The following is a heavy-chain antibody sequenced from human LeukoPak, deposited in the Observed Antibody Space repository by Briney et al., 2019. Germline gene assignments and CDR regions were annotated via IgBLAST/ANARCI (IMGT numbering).Heavy chain of an antibody. V-gene: IGHV1-69*06. CDR1: GGTFSSYA. Sequence: SVKVTCKAAGGTFSSYAISWVRQAPGQGLEWMGGIIPIFGTANYAQKFQGRVTITADKSTSTAYMELSSLRSEDTAVYYCARERTKNYYGSGSYFPNWGQGTLVTVSS. D-gene: IGHD3-10*01. J-gene: IGHJ4*02. CDR3: ARERTKNYYGSGSYFPN. CDR2: IIPIFGTA.